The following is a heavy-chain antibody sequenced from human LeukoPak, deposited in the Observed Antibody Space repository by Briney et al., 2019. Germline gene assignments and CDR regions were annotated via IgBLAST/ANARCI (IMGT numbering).Heavy chain of an antibody. CDR3: ARWERALDT. J-gene: IGHJ5*02. Sequence: GGSLRLSCAAAGFIFSDYYMSWIRVAPGKGLEGISYISGGGSAVYCADSVKGRFTISRDNAKNSLYLEMNSLTVEDTGVYYCARWERALDTWGQGTLVTVSS. D-gene: IGHD1-26*01. CDR2: ISGGGSAV. V-gene: IGHV3-11*04. CDR1: GFIFSDYY.